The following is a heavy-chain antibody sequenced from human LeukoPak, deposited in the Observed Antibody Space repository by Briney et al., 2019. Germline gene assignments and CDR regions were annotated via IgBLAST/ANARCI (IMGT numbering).Heavy chain of an antibody. V-gene: IGHV4-59*01. CDR2: IYYSGST. CDR3: ARGVGYCSSTSCSGPLTFDH. CDR1: GGSISSYY. J-gene: IGHJ4*02. D-gene: IGHD2-2*01. Sequence: SETLSLTCTVSGGSISSYYWSWIRQPPGKGLEWIGYIYYSGSTNYNPSLKSRVTISVDTSKNQFSLRLSSVTAADTAVYYCARGVGYCSSTSCSGPLTFDHWGQGTLVTVSS.